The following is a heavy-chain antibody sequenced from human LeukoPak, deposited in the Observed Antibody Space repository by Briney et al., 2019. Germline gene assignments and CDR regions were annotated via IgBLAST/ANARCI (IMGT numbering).Heavy chain of an antibody. CDR2: ISSRGSYL. J-gene: IGHJ6*02. CDR1: GFTFSDYY. Sequence: GSLILSCAASGFTFSDYYMNWVRQAPGKGLEWLSSISSRGSYLHYADSVRGRFTISRDNAKNSLYLQMSSLRPEDTAMYYCAGNWNLGGLDVWGQGTTVTVSS. CDR3: AGNWNLGGLDV. D-gene: IGHD1-1*01. V-gene: IGHV3-21*01.